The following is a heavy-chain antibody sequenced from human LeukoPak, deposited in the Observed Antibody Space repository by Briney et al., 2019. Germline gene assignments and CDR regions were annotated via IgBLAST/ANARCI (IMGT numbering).Heavy chain of an antibody. Sequence: GGSLRLSCAASGFTFNNYWMHWVRQTPGKGLVWVSRINSGGSGTSYAASVEGRFTISRDNVKNTLYLQMDSLRAEDTAAYYCATSLGPLTEYWGQGTLVTVSS. J-gene: IGHJ4*02. CDR1: GFTFNNYW. CDR2: INSGGSGT. V-gene: IGHV3-74*01. D-gene: IGHD7-27*01. CDR3: ATSLGPLTEY.